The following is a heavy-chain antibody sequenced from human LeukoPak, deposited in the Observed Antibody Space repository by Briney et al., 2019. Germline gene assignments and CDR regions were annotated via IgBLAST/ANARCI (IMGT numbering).Heavy chain of an antibody. CDR2: INYSGNT. Sequence: SETLSLTCTVSGDSISSYYWSWLRQPPGKGLEWMGYINYSGNTNYNPSLKSRVTISVDTSKNQFSLRLTSVTAADTAVYYCAREGRQDYVYFDCWGQGTLVTVSS. J-gene: IGHJ4*02. CDR3: AREGRQDYVYFDC. CDR1: GDSISSYY. V-gene: IGHV4-59*01. D-gene: IGHD4-17*01.